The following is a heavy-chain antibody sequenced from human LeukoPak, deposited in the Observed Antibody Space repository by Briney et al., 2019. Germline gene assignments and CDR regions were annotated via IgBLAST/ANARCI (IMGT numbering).Heavy chain of an antibody. CDR1: GFTFDDYA. CDR3: AKDHRFSGSCCYYYGMDV. V-gene: IGHV3-43*02. Sequence: GGSLRLSCAASGFTFDDYAMHWVRQAPGKGLEWVSLISGDGGSIYYADSVKGRFTISRDNSKNSLYLQMNSLRTEDTALYYCAKDHRFSGSCCYYYGMDVWGQGTTVTVSS. J-gene: IGHJ6*02. CDR2: ISGDGGSI. D-gene: IGHD2-15*01.